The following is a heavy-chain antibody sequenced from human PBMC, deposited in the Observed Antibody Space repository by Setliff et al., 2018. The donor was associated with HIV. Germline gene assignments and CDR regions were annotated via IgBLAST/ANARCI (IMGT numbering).Heavy chain of an antibody. CDR2: IIPIFGTA. CDR1: GGTFSSYA. D-gene: IGHD3-22*01. J-gene: IGHJ4*02. Sequence: SVKVSCKASGGTFSSYAISWVRQAPGQGLEWMGGIIPIFGTANYAQKFQGRVTITTDESTSTAYMELSSLRSEDTAVYYCARGMDYYDTSGYYQYYFDYWGQGTLVTVSS. CDR3: ARGMDYYDTSGYYQYYFDY. V-gene: IGHV1-69*05.